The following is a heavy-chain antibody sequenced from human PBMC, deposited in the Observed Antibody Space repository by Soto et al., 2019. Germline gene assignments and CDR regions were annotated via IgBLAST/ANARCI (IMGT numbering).Heavy chain of an antibody. CDR2: IIPISGTA. Sequence: QVQLVQSGAEVKKPGSSVKVSCKASGGTFSSYAISWVRQAPGQGLEWMGGIIPISGTANYAQKFQGRVTITADESTSTAYMVLSSLRSEDTAVYYCAREFTHYSGSYKWYFDLWGRGTLVTVSS. D-gene: IGHD1-26*01. J-gene: IGHJ2*01. CDR3: AREFTHYSGSYKWYFDL. CDR1: GGTFSSYA. V-gene: IGHV1-69*01.